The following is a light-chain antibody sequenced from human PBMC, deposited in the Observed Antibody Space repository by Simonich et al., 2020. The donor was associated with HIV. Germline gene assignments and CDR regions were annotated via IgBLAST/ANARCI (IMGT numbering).Light chain of an antibody. Sequence: DIVMTQSPYSLAVSLGERATINSKSSQSVLYRSKNKNYLAWYQPKQGQPPKLLIYWAATRESVVPDRFSGSGSGTHFTLTISSLQAEDVAVYYCQQYYRTPGTFGPGTKVDIK. J-gene: IGKJ3*01. CDR1: QSVLYRSKNKNY. V-gene: IGKV4-1*01. CDR3: QQYYRTPGT. CDR2: WAA.